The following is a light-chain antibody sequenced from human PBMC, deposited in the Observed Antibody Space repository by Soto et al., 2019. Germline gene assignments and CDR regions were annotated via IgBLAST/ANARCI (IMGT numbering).Light chain of an antibody. V-gene: IGLV2-14*01. CDR1: RSDVGTYNY. J-gene: IGLJ3*02. Sequence: QSALTQPASVSGSPGQSITISCTGSRSDVGTYNYVSWYQHRPGKAPKLMIYDVNYRPSGVSNRFSGSKSGNTASLTISGLQAEDEADYYCTSYTTSNTQVFGGGTKLTVL. CDR2: DVN. CDR3: TSYTTSNTQV.